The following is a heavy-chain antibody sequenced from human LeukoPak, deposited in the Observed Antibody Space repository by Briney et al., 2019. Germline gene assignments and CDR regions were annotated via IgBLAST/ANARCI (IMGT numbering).Heavy chain of an antibody. CDR2: ISSSSSYT. D-gene: IGHD3-22*01. CDR3: ARDAYDSSGYAD. V-gene: IGHV3-11*06. J-gene: IGHJ4*02. Sequence: GGSLRLSCAASGFTFSDYYMSWIRQAPGKGLEWVSYISSSSSYTNYADSVKGRFTISRDNAKNSLHLQMNILRAEDTAVYYCARDAYDSSGYADWGQGTLVTVSS. CDR1: GFTFSDYY.